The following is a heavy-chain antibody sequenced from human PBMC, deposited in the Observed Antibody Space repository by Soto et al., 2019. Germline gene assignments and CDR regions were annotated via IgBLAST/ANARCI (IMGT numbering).Heavy chain of an antibody. Sequence: QVQLVESGGGVVQPGRSLRLSCAASGFAFSNQGMHWVRRAPGKGLEWVALISHDGQNIYYADSVKGRFAVSRDNSKKTLFLQLNSLRLTDTAVYYFANVEPGQPEAFYSWGLGTLVTVSS. D-gene: IGHD1-26*01. CDR2: ISHDGQNI. CDR3: ANVEPGQPEAFYS. J-gene: IGHJ5*02. CDR1: GFAFSNQG. V-gene: IGHV3-30*18.